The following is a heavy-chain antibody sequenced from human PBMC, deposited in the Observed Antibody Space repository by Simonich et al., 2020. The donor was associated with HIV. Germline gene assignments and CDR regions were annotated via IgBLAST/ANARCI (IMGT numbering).Heavy chain of an antibody. J-gene: IGHJ5*02. V-gene: IGHV1-2*02. CDR2: INPNTGGT. D-gene: IGHD3-16*01. Sequence: VQLVQSGAEVKKPGATVKISCKASGYTFTDYYMHWVRQAPGQGLEWMGWINPNTGGTNYAQKFQGRVTMTRDTSINTAYMELSRLRSDDTAVYYCARAELFEGWFDPWGQGTLVTVSS. CDR1: GYTFTDYY. CDR3: ARAELFEGWFDP.